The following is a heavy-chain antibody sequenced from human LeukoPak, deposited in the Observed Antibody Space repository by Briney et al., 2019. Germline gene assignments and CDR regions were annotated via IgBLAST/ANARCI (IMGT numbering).Heavy chain of an antibody. CDR3: ARENLNGLDV. CDR2: IISSGRPI. CDR1: GFTFSSYE. Sequence: GGSLRLSCAASGFTFSSYEMNWVRQAPGKGLEWVSYIISSGRPIYYADSVKGRFTISRDNAKNSLFLQMNSLRAEDTAVYYCARENLNGLDVWGQGTTVTVSS. V-gene: IGHV3-48*03. J-gene: IGHJ6*02.